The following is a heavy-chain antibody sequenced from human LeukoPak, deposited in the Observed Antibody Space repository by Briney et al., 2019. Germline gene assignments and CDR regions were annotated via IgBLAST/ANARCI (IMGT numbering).Heavy chain of an antibody. D-gene: IGHD5-18*01. CDR3: AHTRGYNCGYDFDY. J-gene: IGHJ4*02. CDR2: IYWNDDK. Sequence: SGPTLVNPTQTLTLTCTFSGFSLSTSGVGVGWIRQPPGKALEWLALIYWNDDKRYSPSLKSRLTITKDTSKNQVVLTMTNMDPVDAATYYCAHTRGYNCGYDFDYWGQGTLVTVSS. V-gene: IGHV2-5*01. CDR1: GFSLSTSGVG.